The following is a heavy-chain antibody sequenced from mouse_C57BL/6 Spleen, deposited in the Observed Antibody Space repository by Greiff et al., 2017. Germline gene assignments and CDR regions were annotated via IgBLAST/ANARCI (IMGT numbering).Heavy chain of an antibody. J-gene: IGHJ2*01. Sequence: QVQLKQPGAELVRPGTSVKLSCKASGYTFTSYWMHWVKQRPGQGLEWIGVIDPSDSYTNYNQKFKGKATLTVDTSSSTAYMQLSSLTSEDSAVYYCARKGVPYYGSSYFDYWGQGTTLTVSS. D-gene: IGHD1-1*01. CDR1: GYTFTSYW. CDR2: IDPSDSYT. CDR3: ARKGVPYYGSSYFDY. V-gene: IGHV1-59*01.